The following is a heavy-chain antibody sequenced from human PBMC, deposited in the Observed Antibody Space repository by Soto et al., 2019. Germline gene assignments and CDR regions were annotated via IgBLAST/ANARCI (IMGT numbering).Heavy chain of an antibody. CDR3: ARPRVAGYGGYAAALEY. J-gene: IGHJ4*02. V-gene: IGHV5-51*01. CDR1: GYNFNTYW. Sequence: GESLKISCKVSGYNFNTYWVAWVRQMPGKGLEWMGIIYPGDSETRYNPSFKGQVTISADKSVSTAYLQWSSLKPSDSGIYYCARPRVAGYGGYAAALEYWGQGTPVTVSS. D-gene: IGHD5-12*01. CDR2: IYPGDSET.